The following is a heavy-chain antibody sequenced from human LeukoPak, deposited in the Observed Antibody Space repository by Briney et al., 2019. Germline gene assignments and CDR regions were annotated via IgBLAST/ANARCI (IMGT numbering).Heavy chain of an antibody. CDR1: GYTFTGYY. Sequence: ASVKVSCKASGYTFTGYYMHWVRQAPGQGLEWMGWINPNSGGTNYAQNFQGRVTMTRDTSISTAYMELSRLRSDDTAVYYCARDPPKLGPGGYYYYYMDVWGKGTTVTVSS. D-gene: IGHD6-6*01. CDR2: INPNSGGT. J-gene: IGHJ6*03. V-gene: IGHV1-2*02. CDR3: ARDPPKLGPGGYYYYYMDV.